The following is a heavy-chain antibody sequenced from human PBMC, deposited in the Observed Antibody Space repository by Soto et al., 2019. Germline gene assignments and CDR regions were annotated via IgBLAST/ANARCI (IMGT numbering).Heavy chain of an antibody. V-gene: IGHV3-7*01. CDR1: GITFSDYW. CDR2: IKQDGSEK. D-gene: IGHD6-6*01. J-gene: IGHJ6*02. Sequence: HPVGSLRLSCADSGITFSDYWMTWVRQAPGKGLEWVASIKQDGSEKSYVDSVEGRFTISRDNAKNSLYLQMDSLRVGDTAVYYCARGGVYSTSSLPRFYYYAMDVWGQGTTVTVSS. CDR3: ARGGVYSTSSLPRFYYYAMDV.